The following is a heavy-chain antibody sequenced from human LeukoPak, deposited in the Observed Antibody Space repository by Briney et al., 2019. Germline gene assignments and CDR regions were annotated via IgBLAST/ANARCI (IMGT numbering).Heavy chain of an antibody. Sequence: GGSLRLSCAASGFTFNTYGMHLVRQAPGKGLEWVAILSSDGRDKHYADSVKGRFTISRDNSKNTLYLQMNSLRAEDTAVYYCAKEPYSGSQLLDYWGQGTLVTVSS. CDR2: LSSDGRDK. D-gene: IGHD1-26*01. J-gene: IGHJ4*02. V-gene: IGHV3-30*18. CDR1: GFTFNTYG. CDR3: AKEPYSGSQLLDY.